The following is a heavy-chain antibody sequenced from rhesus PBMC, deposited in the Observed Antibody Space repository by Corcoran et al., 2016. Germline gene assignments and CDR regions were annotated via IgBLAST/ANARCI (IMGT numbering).Heavy chain of an antibody. D-gene: IGHD3-28*01. CDR1: GGSLIDSSS. V-gene: IGHV4S7*01. Sequence: QVQLQGSGAGLVKPSEPLSLTFAVSGGSLIDSSSCNWIRRPPGQGPGGIGDIYGSGGSTYYNPPLKSRGTISTDTSKNQVSLNLNSVTAADTAVYYCARGSVDYDSGYRSLNRFDVWGPGVLVTVSS. CDR3: ARGSVDYDSGYRSLNRFDV. CDR2: IYGSGGST. J-gene: IGHJ5-1*01.